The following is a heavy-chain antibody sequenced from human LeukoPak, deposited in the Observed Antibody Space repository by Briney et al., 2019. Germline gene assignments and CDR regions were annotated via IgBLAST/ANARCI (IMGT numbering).Heavy chain of an antibody. D-gene: IGHD5-12*01. CDR3: TCESQSVATN. CDR2: IRSKAYGGTT. V-gene: IGHV3-49*03. Sequence: GGSLRLSCTASGFTFGDYAMSWFRQAPWKGLEWVGLIRSKAYGGTTEYAASVKGRFSVSRDDSKSIAYLQMNSLKTEDTAVYYCTCESQSVATNWGQGTLVTVSP. J-gene: IGHJ4*02. CDR1: GFTFGDYA.